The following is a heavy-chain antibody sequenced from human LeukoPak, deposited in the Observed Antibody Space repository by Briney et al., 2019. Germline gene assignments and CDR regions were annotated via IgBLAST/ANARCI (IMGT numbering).Heavy chain of an antibody. J-gene: IGHJ4*02. D-gene: IGHD3-10*01. CDR1: GFTFSSYA. V-gene: IGHV3-33*08. Sequence: GGSLRLSCAASGFTFSSYAMSWVRQAPGKGLEWVAVIWYDGSNKYYADSVKGRFTISRDNSKNTLYLQMNSLRAEDTAVYYCARDSSITMVRGFDYWGQGTLVTVSS. CDR3: ARDSSITMVRGFDY. CDR2: IWYDGSNK.